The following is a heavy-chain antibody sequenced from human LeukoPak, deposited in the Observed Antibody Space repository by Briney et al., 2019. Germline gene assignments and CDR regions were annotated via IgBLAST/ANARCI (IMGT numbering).Heavy chain of an antibody. V-gene: IGHV4-61*02. CDR3: AREGDLAAAGHPSFDY. Sequence: SRTLSLTCTVSGGSISSGSYYWSWIRQPAGKGLEWIGRIYTSGSTNYNPSLKSRVTISVDTSKNQFSLKLSSVTAADTAVYYCAREGDLAAAGHPSFDYWGQGTLVTVSS. D-gene: IGHD6-13*01. CDR1: GGSISSGSYY. CDR2: IYTSGST. J-gene: IGHJ4*02.